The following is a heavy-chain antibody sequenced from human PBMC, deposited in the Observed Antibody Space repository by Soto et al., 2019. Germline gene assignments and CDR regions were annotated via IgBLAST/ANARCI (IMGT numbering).Heavy chain of an antibody. CDR1: GFTFSSYG. V-gene: IGHV3-33*01. Sequence: QVQLVESGGGVVQPGRSLRLSCAASGFTFSSYGMHWVRQAPGKGLEWVAGIWYDGRNKYYADSVEGRCTIYRGNSKKXLXLLXNSLRAEDTAVYNCARAQGRGDSYGWFYCYYGMDVWGQGTTVTVSS. CDR2: IWYDGRNK. CDR3: ARAQGRGDSYGWFYCYYGMDV. D-gene: IGHD5-18*01. J-gene: IGHJ6*02.